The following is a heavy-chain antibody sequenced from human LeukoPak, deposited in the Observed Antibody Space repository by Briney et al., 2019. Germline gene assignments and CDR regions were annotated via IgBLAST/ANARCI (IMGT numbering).Heavy chain of an antibody. V-gene: IGHV3-23*01. Sequence: GGSLSLSCAASGFTFSSYAMSWVRQAPGKGLEWVSGITGSGGSTYYADSVKGRFTISRDNSKVTLYLQMNSLRAEDTAIYYCARDARLLSFLKWGQGTLVTVSS. CDR1: GFTFSSYA. D-gene: IGHD3-3*01. CDR2: ITGSGGST. J-gene: IGHJ4*02. CDR3: ARDARLLSFLK.